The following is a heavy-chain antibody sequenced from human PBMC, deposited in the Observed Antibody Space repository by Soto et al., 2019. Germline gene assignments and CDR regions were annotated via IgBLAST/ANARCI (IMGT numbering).Heavy chain of an antibody. D-gene: IGHD6-25*01. CDR1: GYTFTSYG. CDR2: ISAYNGNT. J-gene: IGHJ5*02. V-gene: IGHV1-18*01. CDR3: ARGSMTRRPWFDP. Sequence: PVKGSCTTAGYTFTSYGISWLRQAPGQGLEWMGWISAYNGNTNYAQKLQGRVTMTTDTSKNQFSLRLTSVTAADTAIYYCARGSMTRRPWFDPWGQGTLITVSS.